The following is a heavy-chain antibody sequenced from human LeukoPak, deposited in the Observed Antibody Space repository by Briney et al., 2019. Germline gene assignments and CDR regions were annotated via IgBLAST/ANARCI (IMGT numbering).Heavy chain of an antibody. CDR3: AREIMGTTGLDW. Sequence: GGSLRLSCVASGFTFRNHAFEWVRQAPGKGLEWVAVIAYDGSKQYYGDPLKGRFTISRDNVKETLYLEMNSLRIEDTAIYYCAREIMGTTGLDWWGQGTMVTVSP. D-gene: IGHD1-26*01. CDR2: IAYDGSKQ. CDR1: GFTFRNHA. V-gene: IGHV3-30*04. J-gene: IGHJ3*01.